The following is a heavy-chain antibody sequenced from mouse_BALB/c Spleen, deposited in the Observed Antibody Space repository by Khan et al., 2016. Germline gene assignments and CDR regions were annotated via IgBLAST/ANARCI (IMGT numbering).Heavy chain of an antibody. CDR2: IYPGDGDT. CDR3: ASYYGSSYDYFDY. V-gene: IGHV1-87*01. Sequence: QVRLQQSGAELARPGASVKLSCKAAGYTFTSYWMQWVKQRPGQGLEWIGAIYPGDGDTRYTQKFKGKATLTADKSSSTAYMQLSSLASEDSAVXYSASYYGSSYDYFDYWGQGTTLTVSS. CDR1: GYTFTSYW. D-gene: IGHD1-1*01. J-gene: IGHJ2*01.